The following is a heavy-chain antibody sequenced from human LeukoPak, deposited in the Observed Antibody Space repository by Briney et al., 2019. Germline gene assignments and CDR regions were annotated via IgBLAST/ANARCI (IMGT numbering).Heavy chain of an antibody. CDR2: IKQDGSEK. D-gene: IGHD2-2*01. J-gene: IGHJ6*03. CDR3: ARDLSCSSTSCYPSSYYYYMDV. V-gene: IGHV3-7*01. Sequence: GGSLRLSCAASGFTFSSYWMSWVRQAPGKGLEWAANIKQDGSEKYYVDSVKGRFTISRDNAMNSLYLQMNSLRAEDTAVYYCARDLSCSSTSCYPSSYYYYMDVWGKGTTVTVSS. CDR1: GFTFSSYW.